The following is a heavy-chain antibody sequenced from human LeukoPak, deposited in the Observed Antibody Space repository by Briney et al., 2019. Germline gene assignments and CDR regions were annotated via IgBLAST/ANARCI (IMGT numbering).Heavy chain of an antibody. Sequence: ASVKVSFKTSGHSFTGYYMQWVRQAPGQGLEWMGWINPNSGVSNYAQKFQGRVTMTTDTSISTAYMELSRLRSDDTAVYYCARGGNWKEKAFDIWGQGTMLTVSS. D-gene: IGHD1-20*01. V-gene: IGHV1-2*02. CDR1: GHSFTGYY. CDR2: INPNSGVS. J-gene: IGHJ3*02. CDR3: ARGGNWKEKAFDI.